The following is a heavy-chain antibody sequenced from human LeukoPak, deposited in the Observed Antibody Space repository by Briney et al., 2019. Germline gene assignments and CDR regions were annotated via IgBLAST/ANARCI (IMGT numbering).Heavy chain of an antibody. V-gene: IGHV1-18*01. CDR2: ISAYNGNT. Sequence: GASVKVSCKASGYTFTSYGISWVRQAPGQGLEWMGWISAYNGNTNYAQKLQGRVTMTTDTSTSTAYMELRSLRSDDTAVYYCARDRPATGATTMRDWFDPWGQGTLVTVSS. J-gene: IGHJ5*02. CDR1: GYTFTSYG. D-gene: IGHD1-26*01. CDR3: ARDRPATGATTMRDWFDP.